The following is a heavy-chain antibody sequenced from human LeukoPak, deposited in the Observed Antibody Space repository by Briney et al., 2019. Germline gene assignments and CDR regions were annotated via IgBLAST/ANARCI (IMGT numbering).Heavy chain of an antibody. Sequence: ASVTVSCKASGYIFTSYGISWVRQAPGQGLEWMGWISAYNGNTNYAQKLQGRVTMTTDTSTSTAYMELRSLRSDDTAVYYCAREVVVDTAMGPIDYWGQGTLVTVSS. CDR1: GYIFTSYG. CDR3: AREVVVDTAMGPIDY. D-gene: IGHD5-18*01. J-gene: IGHJ4*02. CDR2: ISAYNGNT. V-gene: IGHV1-18*01.